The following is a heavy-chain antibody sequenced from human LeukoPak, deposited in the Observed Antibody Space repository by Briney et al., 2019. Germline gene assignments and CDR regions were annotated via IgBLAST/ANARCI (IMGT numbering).Heavy chain of an antibody. CDR1: GGSISSSSW. V-gene: IGHV4-4*02. CDR2: IYHSGST. Sequence: SGTLSLTCAVSGGSISSSSWWSWVRQPPGKGLGWIGEIYHSGSTNYNPSLKSRVTISVDKSKNQFSLKLRAVTAADTAVYYCGRIDGDLTDAFDIWGQGTMVTVSS. J-gene: IGHJ3*02. D-gene: IGHD4-17*01. CDR3: GRIDGDLTDAFDI.